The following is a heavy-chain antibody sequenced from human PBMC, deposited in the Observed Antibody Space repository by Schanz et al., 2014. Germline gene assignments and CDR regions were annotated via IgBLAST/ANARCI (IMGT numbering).Heavy chain of an antibody. V-gene: IGHV1-69*02. CDR2: IIPIHGIV. Sequence: QVQLVQSGAEVKKPGSSMKVSCKASGGTFSTYPINWLRQAPGQGLEWMGRIIPIHGIVNYAQRFQDRVRITADKSTSTAYMELSSLRSEDTAVDYCARGRGCTGGSCYSWFDLWGQGTLVAVSS. J-gene: IGHJ5*02. CDR3: ARGRGCTGGSCYSWFDL. CDR1: GGTFSTYP. D-gene: IGHD2-15*01.